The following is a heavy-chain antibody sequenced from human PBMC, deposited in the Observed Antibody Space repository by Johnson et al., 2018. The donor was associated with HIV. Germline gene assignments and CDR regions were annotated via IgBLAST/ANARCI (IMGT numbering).Heavy chain of an antibody. J-gene: IGHJ3*02. CDR3: ARELRIAARGLAFDI. CDR1: GFTFSSYG. CDR2: IKQDGSEK. V-gene: IGHV3-7*03. Sequence: VQLVESGGGVVQPGGSLRLSCAASGFTFSSYGMHWVRQAPGKGLEWVANIKQDGSEKYYVDSVKGRFTISRDNAKKSLYLQMNSLRTEDTAVYYCARELRIAARGLAFDIWGRGTMVTVSS. D-gene: IGHD6-6*01.